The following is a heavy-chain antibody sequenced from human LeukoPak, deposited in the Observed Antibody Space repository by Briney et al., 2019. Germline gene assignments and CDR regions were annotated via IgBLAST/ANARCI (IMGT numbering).Heavy chain of an antibody. CDR2: INRSGST. V-gene: IGHV4-34*01. J-gene: IGHJ4*02. CDR3: ARGYYYGSGSSFDY. Sequence: SETLSLTCAVYGGSFSGYYWSWIRQPPGKGLEWIGEINRSGSTNYNPSLKSRVTISVDTSKNQFSLKLRSVTAADTAVYYCARGYYYGSGSSFDYWGQGTLVTVSS. D-gene: IGHD3-10*01. CDR1: GGSFSGYY.